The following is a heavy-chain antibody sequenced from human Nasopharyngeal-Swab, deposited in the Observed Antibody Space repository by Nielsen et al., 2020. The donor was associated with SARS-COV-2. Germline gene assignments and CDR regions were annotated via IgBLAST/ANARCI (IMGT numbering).Heavy chain of an antibody. Sequence: WVRQAPGQGLEWMGGIIPIFGTANYAQKFQGRVTITADKSTSTAYTELSSLRSEDTAVYYCARDSPYGGNSYRDQFDPWGQGTLVTVSS. CDR3: ARDSPYGGNSYRDQFDP. V-gene: IGHV1-69*06. D-gene: IGHD4-23*01. CDR2: IIPIFGTA. J-gene: IGHJ5*02.